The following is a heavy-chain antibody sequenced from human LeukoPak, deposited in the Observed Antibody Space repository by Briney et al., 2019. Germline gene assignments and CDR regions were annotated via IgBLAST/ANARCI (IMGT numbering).Heavy chain of an antibody. J-gene: IGHJ4*02. D-gene: IGHD6-19*01. CDR3: ARDRRAVAGTDYYFDY. V-gene: IGHV3-30*14. Sequence: PGRSLRLSCAASGFTFSSYAMHWVRQAPGKGLEWVAVISYDGSNKYYADSVKGRFTISRDNSKNTLYLQMNSLRAEDTAVYYCARDRRAVAGTDYYFDYWGQGTVVTVSS. CDR1: GFTFSSYA. CDR2: ISYDGSNK.